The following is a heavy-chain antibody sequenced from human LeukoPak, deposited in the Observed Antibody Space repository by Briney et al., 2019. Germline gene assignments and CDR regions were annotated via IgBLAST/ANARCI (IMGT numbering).Heavy chain of an antibody. J-gene: IGHJ4*02. CDR2: IYYSGGT. D-gene: IGHD3-16*01. V-gene: IGHV4-31*03. Sequence: SETLSLTCTVSGGSISSGGYYWSWIRQHPGKGLEWIGYIYYSGGTYYNPSLKSRVTISVDTSKNQFSLKLSSVTAADTAVYYCARGLTWGGYYFDYWGQGTLVTVSS. CDR1: GGSISSGGYY. CDR3: ARGLTWGGYYFDY.